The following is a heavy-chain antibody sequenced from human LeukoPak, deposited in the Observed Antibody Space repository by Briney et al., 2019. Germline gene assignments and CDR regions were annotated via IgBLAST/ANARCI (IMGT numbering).Heavy chain of an antibody. V-gene: IGHV1-18*01. CDR1: GYTFSSYG. CDR3: ARKGITSDYYYYYMDV. CDR2: ISANNGNT. Sequence: GASVKVSCKASGYTFSSYGISWVRQAPGQGLEWMGWISANNGNTKYAQNLQGRVTMTTDTSTSTAYVELRSLRSDDTAVYYCARKGITSDYYYYYMDVWGKGTTVTVSS. D-gene: IGHD3-16*01. J-gene: IGHJ6*03.